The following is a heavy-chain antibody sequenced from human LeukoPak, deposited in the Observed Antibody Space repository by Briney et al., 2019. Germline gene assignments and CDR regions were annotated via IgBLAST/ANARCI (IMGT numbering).Heavy chain of an antibody. V-gene: IGHV3-23*01. Sequence: GGSLRLSCVASGFKFADYAMTWVRQSPGKGLEWVSVISVGGGSAYYAYYPDSVKGRFIISRDNSKNTLYLQMNNLRVEDTAIYYCAKLGMTTVTPFDYWGQGTLVTVSS. CDR3: AKLGMTTVTPFDY. CDR1: GFKFADYA. D-gene: IGHD4-17*01. CDR2: ISVGGGSA. J-gene: IGHJ4*02.